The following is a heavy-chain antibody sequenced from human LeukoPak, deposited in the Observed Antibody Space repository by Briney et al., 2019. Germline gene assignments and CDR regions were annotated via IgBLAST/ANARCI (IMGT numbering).Heavy chain of an antibody. Sequence: PSETLSLTCAVSGGSISSIYYYWGWIRQPPGKGLEWIGSIYYSGSTYYNPSLKSRVTISVDTSKNQFSLKLSSVTAADTAVYYCARFAYDLYYFDYWGQGTLVTVSS. D-gene: IGHD5-12*01. J-gene: IGHJ4*02. CDR1: GGSISSIYYY. V-gene: IGHV4-39*01. CDR2: IYYSGST. CDR3: ARFAYDLYYFDY.